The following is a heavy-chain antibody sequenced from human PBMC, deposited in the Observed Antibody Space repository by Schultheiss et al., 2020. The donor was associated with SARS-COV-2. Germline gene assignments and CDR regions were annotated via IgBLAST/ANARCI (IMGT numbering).Heavy chain of an antibody. CDR2: INHSGST. CDR1: GGSFSGYY. Sequence: SETLSLTCAVYGGSFSGYYWSWIRQPPGKGLEWIGEINHSGSTNYNPSLKSRVTISVDTSKNQFSLKLSSVTAADTAVYYCARHGWLSLGNWFDPWGQGTLVTVSS. V-gene: IGHV4-34*01. J-gene: IGHJ5*02. CDR3: ARHGWLSLGNWFDP. D-gene: IGHD3-22*01.